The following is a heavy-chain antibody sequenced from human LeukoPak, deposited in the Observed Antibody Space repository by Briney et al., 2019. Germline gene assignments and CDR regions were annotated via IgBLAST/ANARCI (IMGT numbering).Heavy chain of an antibody. CDR1: GFTFRNYA. Sequence: GGSLRFSCAASGFTFRNYAMSWVRQAPGKALEWVSRVDGGGSTSYADSVRGRFSISRDSSKSTLYLQMGSLRGEDTAVYYCARDDAPDGGFLDYWGQGTLVTVSS. CDR2: VDGGGST. CDR3: ARDDAPDGGFLDY. V-gene: IGHV3-23*01. J-gene: IGHJ4*02. D-gene: IGHD2/OR15-2a*01.